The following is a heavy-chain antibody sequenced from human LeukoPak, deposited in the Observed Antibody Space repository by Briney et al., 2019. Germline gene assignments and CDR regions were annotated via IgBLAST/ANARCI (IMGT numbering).Heavy chain of an antibody. CDR1: GGTFSSYA. Sequence: GASVKVSCKASGGTFSSYAISWVRQAPGQGLEWMGGIIPIFGTANYAQKVQGRVTITTDESTSTAYMELSSLRSEDTAVYYCALICSSTSCYPFDYWGQGTLVTVSS. D-gene: IGHD2-2*01. J-gene: IGHJ4*02. V-gene: IGHV1-69*05. CDR2: IIPIFGTA. CDR3: ALICSSTSCYPFDY.